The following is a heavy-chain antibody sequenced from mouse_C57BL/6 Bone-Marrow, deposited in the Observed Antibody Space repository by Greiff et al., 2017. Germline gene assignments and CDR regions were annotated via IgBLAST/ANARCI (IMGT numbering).Heavy chain of an antibody. Sequence: QVQLQQSGAELVRPGTSVKVSCKASGYAFTNSLIEWVKQRPGQGLEWIGVINPGSGGTNYNEKFKGKATLTADKSSSTAYMQLSSLASEDSAVYCCARAKNWDSWFAYWGQGTLVTVSA. CDR3: ARAKNWDSWFAY. J-gene: IGHJ3*01. D-gene: IGHD4-1*01. CDR2: INPGSGGT. CDR1: GYAFTNSL. V-gene: IGHV1-54*01.